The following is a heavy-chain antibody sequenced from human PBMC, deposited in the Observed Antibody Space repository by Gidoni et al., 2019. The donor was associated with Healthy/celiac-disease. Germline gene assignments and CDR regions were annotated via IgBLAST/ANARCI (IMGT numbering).Heavy chain of an antibody. CDR3: AKSPPARWYFDL. CDR2: ISWNSGSI. CDR1: GFTFDDYA. V-gene: IGHV3-9*01. Sequence: EVQLVESGGGLVQPGRSLRLSCAASGFTFDDYAMHWVRQAPGKGLEWVSGISWNSGSIGYADSVKGRFTISRDNAKNSLYLQMNSLRAEDTALYYCAKSPPARWYFDLWGRGTLVTVSS. J-gene: IGHJ2*01.